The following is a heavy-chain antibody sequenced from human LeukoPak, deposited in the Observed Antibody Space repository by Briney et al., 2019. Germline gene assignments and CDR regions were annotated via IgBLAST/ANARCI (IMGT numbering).Heavy chain of an antibody. Sequence: ASVKVSCKASGYTFTSYDIIWVRQATGQGLEWMGWMNPNSGNTGYAQKFQGRVTMTRNTSISTAYMELSSLRSEDTAVYYCARDFPRSTSCLGYWGQGTLVTVSS. CDR1: GYTFTSYD. CDR2: MNPNSGNT. J-gene: IGHJ4*02. CDR3: ARDFPRSTSCLGY. V-gene: IGHV1-8*01. D-gene: IGHD2-2*01.